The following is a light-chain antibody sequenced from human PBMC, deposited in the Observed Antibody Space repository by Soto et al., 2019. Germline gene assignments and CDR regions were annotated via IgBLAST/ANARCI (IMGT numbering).Light chain of an antibody. CDR3: QQYSIWRT. CDR2: GAS. CDR1: QSVSTN. J-gene: IGKJ1*01. V-gene: IGKV3D-15*01. Sequence: EIAVTQSPATVSVPPRERASLSCRASQSVSTNFAWYQQKPGQAPRLLIYGASSRATGIPDRFSGSGSGTDFTLTISRLEPEDFAVYYCQQYSIWRTFGQGTKVDI.